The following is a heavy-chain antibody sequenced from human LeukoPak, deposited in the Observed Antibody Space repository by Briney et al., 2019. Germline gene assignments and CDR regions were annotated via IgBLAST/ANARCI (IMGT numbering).Heavy chain of an antibody. Sequence: SETLSLTCTVSGGSIGSYYWSWIRQPAGKGLEWIGRICTSGSTNFSPSLKSRVSMSVDTSKNQFSLNLSSVTAADTAVYYCARDADYDRGFDYWGQGTLVTVSS. D-gene: IGHD3-22*01. V-gene: IGHV4-4*07. CDR2: ICTSGST. J-gene: IGHJ4*02. CDR3: ARDADYDRGFDY. CDR1: GGSIGSYY.